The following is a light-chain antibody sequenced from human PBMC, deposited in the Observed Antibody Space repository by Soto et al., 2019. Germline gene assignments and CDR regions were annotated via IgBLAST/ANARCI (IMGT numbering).Light chain of an antibody. CDR3: QQADSFPLT. J-gene: IGKJ4*01. V-gene: IGKV1-39*01. Sequence: DIQMTQSPSSLSASVGDRVTITCRATQTVSTYLNWFQQKPGKAPKLLIYAASSLQSGVPSRFSGIGSGTDFTLTISSLEAEDFAIYYCQQADSFPLTFGGGTKVEMK. CDR2: AAS. CDR1: QTVSTY.